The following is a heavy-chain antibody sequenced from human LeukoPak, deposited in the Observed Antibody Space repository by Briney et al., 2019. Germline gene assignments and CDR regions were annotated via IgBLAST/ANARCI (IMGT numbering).Heavy chain of an antibody. CDR1: GGSISSGDYY. CDR3: ARENYYGSSGYSD. D-gene: IGHD3-22*01. Sequence: SETLSLTCTVSGGSISSGDYYWSWIRQPPGKGVEGIGYIYYSGSTYYNSSLKSRVTISVHTSKNQFSLKLSSVTAADTAVYYCARENYYGSSGYSDWGQGTLVTVYS. J-gene: IGHJ4*02. CDR2: IYYSGST. V-gene: IGHV4-30-4*01.